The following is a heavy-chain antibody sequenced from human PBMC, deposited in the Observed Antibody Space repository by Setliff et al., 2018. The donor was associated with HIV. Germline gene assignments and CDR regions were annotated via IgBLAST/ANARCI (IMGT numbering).Heavy chain of an antibody. CDR1: DGSLSSYY. D-gene: IGHD2-15*01. CDR2: INDSGTT. J-gene: IGHJ4*02. CDR3: ARGPIRYSSGVRWFLGVESWYSGIDY. V-gene: IGHV4-34*01. Sequence: SETLSPTCAVYDGSLSSYYWSWIRQSTGKGLEWIGEINDSGTTNYNTSLESRVTMLIDMSKNQLSLKLSSGTAADTAVYFCARGPIRYSSGVRWFLGVESWYSGIDYWGQGTRVTVSS.